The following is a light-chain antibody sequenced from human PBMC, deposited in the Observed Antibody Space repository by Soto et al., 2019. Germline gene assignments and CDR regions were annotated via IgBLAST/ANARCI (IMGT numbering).Light chain of an antibody. CDR3: QQHNSYSWT. Sequence: EIQMTQSPSTLSASLGYRSTITCRASQSISTWLAWYQQKPGKAPKLLLYDASSLASGVPSRFSGSGSGTEFTLTISSLQPDDFATYYCQQHNSYSWTFGQGTTVDIK. J-gene: IGKJ1*01. CDR1: QSISTW. CDR2: DAS. V-gene: IGKV1-5*01.